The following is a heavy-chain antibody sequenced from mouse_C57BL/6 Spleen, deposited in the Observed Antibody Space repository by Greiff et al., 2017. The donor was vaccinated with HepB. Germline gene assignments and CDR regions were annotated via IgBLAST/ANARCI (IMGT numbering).Heavy chain of an antibody. CDR1: GYTFTSYW. J-gene: IGHJ1*03. V-gene: IGHV1-52*01. D-gene: IGHD2-14*01. Sequence: QVQLKQPGAELVRPGSSVKLSCKASGYTFTSYWMHWVKQRPIQGLEWIGNIDPSDSETHYNQKFKDKATLTVDKSSSTAYMQLSSLTSEDSAVYYCARGTTDWYFDVWGTGTTVTVSS. CDR2: IDPSDSET. CDR3: ARGTTDWYFDV.